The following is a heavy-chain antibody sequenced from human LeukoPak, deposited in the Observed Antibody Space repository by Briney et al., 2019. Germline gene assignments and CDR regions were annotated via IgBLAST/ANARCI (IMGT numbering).Heavy chain of an antibody. D-gene: IGHD3-22*01. CDR2: ISYDGSNK. CDR1: GFTFSSYW. CDR3: AKPETDDSSGYSPGYFDY. J-gene: IGHJ4*02. Sequence: GGSLRLSCAASGFTFSSYWMSWVRQAPGKGLEWVAVISYDGSNKYYADSVKGRFTISRDNSKNTLYLQMNSLRAEDTAVYYCAKPETDDSSGYSPGYFDYWGQGTLVTVSS. V-gene: IGHV3-30*18.